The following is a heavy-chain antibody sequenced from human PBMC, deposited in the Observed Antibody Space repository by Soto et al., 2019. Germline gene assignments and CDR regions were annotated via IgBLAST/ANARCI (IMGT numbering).Heavy chain of an antibody. CDR2: IKIKTDGGTT. Sequence: PGGSLRLSCPASGFTFSNAWMSWVRDAPGKGLEWVGRIKIKTDGGTTDYPAPVKGRFTISRDDSKNTLYLQMNSLKTEDTAVYYCTTGGYSYGSDYYSYYMDVWGQGTTVTVSS. D-gene: IGHD5-18*01. CDR3: TTGGYSYGSDYYSYYMDV. V-gene: IGHV3-15*01. CDR1: GFTFSNAW. J-gene: IGHJ6*02.